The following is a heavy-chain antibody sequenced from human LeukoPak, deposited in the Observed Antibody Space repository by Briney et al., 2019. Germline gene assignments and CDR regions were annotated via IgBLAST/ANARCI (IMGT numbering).Heavy chain of an antibody. CDR1: GFTFSSYS. Sequence: GRSLRLSCAASGFTFSSYSMNWVRQAPGKGLEWVSSISSSSSYIYYADSVKGRFTIPRDNAKNSLYLQMNSLRAEDTAVYYCARGRIAAAGDFDYWGQGTLVTVSS. V-gene: IGHV3-21*01. D-gene: IGHD6-13*01. CDR3: ARGRIAAAGDFDY. CDR2: ISSSSSYI. J-gene: IGHJ4*02.